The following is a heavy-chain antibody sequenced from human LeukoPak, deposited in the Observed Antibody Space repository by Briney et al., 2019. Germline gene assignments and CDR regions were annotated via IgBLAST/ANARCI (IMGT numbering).Heavy chain of an antibody. J-gene: IGHJ5*02. CDR1: AFTFATYA. V-gene: IGHV4-34*08. CDR2: INHSGNT. CDR3: ATETTYYYDSSGPTHWFDP. Sequence: GSLRLSCAASAFTFATYAMSWVRQPPGKGLEWIGEINHSGNTNYNPSLKSQVTISVDTSKNQFSLKLSSVTAADTAVYYCATETTYYYDSSGPTHWFDPWGQGTLVTVSS. D-gene: IGHD3-22*01.